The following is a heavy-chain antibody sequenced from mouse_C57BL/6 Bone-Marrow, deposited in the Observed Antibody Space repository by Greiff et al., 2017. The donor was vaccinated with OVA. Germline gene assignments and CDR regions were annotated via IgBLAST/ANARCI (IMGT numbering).Heavy chain of an antibody. CDR2: IDPENGDT. CDR3: TTSYYSNPDY. CDR1: GFNIKDDY. V-gene: IGHV14-4*01. Sequence: EVQLVESGAELVRPGASVKLSCTASGFNIKDDYMHWVKQRPEQGLEWIGWIDPENGDTEYASKFQGKATITADTSSNTAYLQLSSLTSEDTAVYYCTTSYYSNPDYWGQGTTLTVSS. J-gene: IGHJ2*01. D-gene: IGHD2-5*01.